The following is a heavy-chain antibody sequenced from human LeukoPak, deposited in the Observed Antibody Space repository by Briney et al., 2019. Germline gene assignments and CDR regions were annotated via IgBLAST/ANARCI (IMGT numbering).Heavy chain of an antibody. CDR2: ITASDTTK. J-gene: IGHJ5*02. CDR1: GLSFSSYN. D-gene: IGHD6-13*01. V-gene: IGHV3-48*01. Sequence: RGSLTLSCAASGLSFSSYNMNWVRQAPGKGPEWDAYITASDTTKFYADSVKGRFTISRDNAKKSLFLQMASLRAEYTAVYYCVAASAFSSSWRSWGQGTVVSVSS. CDR3: VAASAFSSSWRS.